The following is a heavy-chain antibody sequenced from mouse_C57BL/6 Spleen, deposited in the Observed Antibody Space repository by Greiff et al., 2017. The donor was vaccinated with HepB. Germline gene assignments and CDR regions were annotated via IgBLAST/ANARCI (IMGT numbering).Heavy chain of an antibody. Sequence: EVKLMESGGGLVKPGGSLKLSCAASGFTFSDYGMHWVRQASEKGLEWVAYISSGSSTIYYADTVKGRFTISRDNAKNTLFLQMTSLRSEDTAMYYCARDYDGYYDYAMDYWGQGTSVTVSS. CDR1: GFTFSDYG. CDR3: ARDYDGYYDYAMDY. D-gene: IGHD2-3*01. J-gene: IGHJ4*01. V-gene: IGHV5-17*01. CDR2: ISSGSSTI.